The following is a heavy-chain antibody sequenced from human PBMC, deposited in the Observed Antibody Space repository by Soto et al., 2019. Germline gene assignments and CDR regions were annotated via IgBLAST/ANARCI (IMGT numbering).Heavy chain of an antibody. CDR2: ISYDGSNK. J-gene: IGHJ6*02. Sequence: GGSLRLSCAASGFTFSSYGMHWVRQAPGKGLEWVAVISYDGSNKYYADSVKGRFTISRDNSKNTLYLQMNSLRAEDTAVYYCAKDISTAQGWYYYYYYGMDVWGQGTTVTVSS. CDR3: AKDISTAQGWYYYYYYGMDV. CDR1: GFTFSSYG. D-gene: IGHD6-19*01. V-gene: IGHV3-30*18.